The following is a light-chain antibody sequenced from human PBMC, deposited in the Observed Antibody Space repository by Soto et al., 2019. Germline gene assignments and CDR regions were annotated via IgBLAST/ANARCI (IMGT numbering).Light chain of an antibody. V-gene: IGKV3-11*01. CDR3: QQRNSWPRNT. CDR2: DIS. Sequence: EIVLTQSPVTLSLSPGERATLSCRASQSVPSYLAWYQQKPGQAPRLVIYDISNRATGIPARFSGSGSGTGFTLTISNLEPEDAAVYYCQQRNSWPRNTFGQGTKLEIK. J-gene: IGKJ2*01. CDR1: QSVPSY.